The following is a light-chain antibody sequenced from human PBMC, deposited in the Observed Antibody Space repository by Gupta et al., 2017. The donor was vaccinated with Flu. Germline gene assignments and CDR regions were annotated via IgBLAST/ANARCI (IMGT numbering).Light chain of an antibody. CDR3: MQSIHFPLT. CDR2: EVP. J-gene: IGKJ4*02. V-gene: IGKV2D-29*01. Sequence: VTPGQSPSVYCKPRHGRVDTVGNAPLYWSFQKPGKPPRLLIYEVPRRFSGVPDRFSGSGSGTDFTLEISRLESDDFGIYYCMQSIHFPLTFGQGTKVEIK. CDR1: HGRVDTVGNAP.